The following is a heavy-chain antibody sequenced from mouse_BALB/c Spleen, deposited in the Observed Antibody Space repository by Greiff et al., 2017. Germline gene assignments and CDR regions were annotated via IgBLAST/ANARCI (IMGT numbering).Heavy chain of an antibody. D-gene: IGHD4-1*01. CDR2: IWRGGST. CDR1: GFSLTSYG. Sequence: VQLQQSGPSLVQPSQSLSITCTASGFSLTSYGVHWVRQSPGKGLEWLGVIWRGGSTDYNTAFMSRLSITKDNSKSQVFFNMNSLPADDTAIYYCAKKDWGEAWFAYWGQGTLVTVSA. V-gene: IGHV2-5-1*01. J-gene: IGHJ3*01. CDR3: AKKDWGEAWFAY.